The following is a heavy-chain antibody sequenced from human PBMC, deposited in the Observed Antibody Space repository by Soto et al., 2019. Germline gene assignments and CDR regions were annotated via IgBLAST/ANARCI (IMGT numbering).Heavy chain of an antibody. CDR2: IYYSGST. CDR3: ARESTMVRGVITYNWFDP. Sequence: SETLSLTCTVSGGSISSYYWSWIRQPPGKGLEWIGYIYYSGSTNYNPSLKSRVTISVDTSKNQFSLKLSSVTAADTAVYYCARESTMVRGVITYNWFDPWGQGTLVTAPQ. CDR1: GGSISSYY. V-gene: IGHV4-59*01. J-gene: IGHJ5*02. D-gene: IGHD3-10*01.